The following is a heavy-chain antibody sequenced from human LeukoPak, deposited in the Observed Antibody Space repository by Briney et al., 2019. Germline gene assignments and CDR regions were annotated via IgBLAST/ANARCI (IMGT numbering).Heavy chain of an antibody. Sequence: GGSLRLSCAASGFTFSSNSMSWVRQAPGKGLEWVSAISGDGGGTQYADSVKGRFTISRDNSKNTLYLQMNSLRAEDTAVYYCASSGAVTYYFDYWGQGTLVTVSS. CDR1: GFTFSSNS. D-gene: IGHD2-21*02. CDR3: ASSGAVTYYFDY. CDR2: ISGDGGGT. V-gene: IGHV3-23*01. J-gene: IGHJ4*02.